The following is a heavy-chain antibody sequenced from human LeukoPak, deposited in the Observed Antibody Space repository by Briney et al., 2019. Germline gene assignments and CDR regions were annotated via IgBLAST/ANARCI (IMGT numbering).Heavy chain of an antibody. CDR1: GGSISSYY. CDR2: IYYSGST. D-gene: IGHD3-10*01. V-gene: IGHV4-59*08. CDR3: ARQRAYGSGTDKRNWFDP. Sequence: SETLSLTCTVSGGSISSYYWSWIRQPPGKGLGWIGYIYYSGSTNYNPSLKSRVTISVDTSKNQFSLKLSSVTAADTAVYYCARQRAYGSGTDKRNWFDPWGQGTLVTVSS. J-gene: IGHJ5*02.